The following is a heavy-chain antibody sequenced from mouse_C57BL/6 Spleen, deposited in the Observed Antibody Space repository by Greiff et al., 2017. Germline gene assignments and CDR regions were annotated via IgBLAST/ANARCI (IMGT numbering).Heavy chain of an antibody. CDR1: GYTFTSYW. Sequence: QVQLKQPGAELVRPGSSVKLSCKASGYTFTSYWMDWVKQRPGQGLEWIGNIYPSDSETHYNQKFKDKATLTVDKSSSTAYMQLSSLASEDSAVYYCARWELFFAYWGQGTLVTVSA. D-gene: IGHD4-1*01. CDR3: ARWELFFAY. CDR2: IYPSDSET. V-gene: IGHV1-61*01. J-gene: IGHJ3*01.